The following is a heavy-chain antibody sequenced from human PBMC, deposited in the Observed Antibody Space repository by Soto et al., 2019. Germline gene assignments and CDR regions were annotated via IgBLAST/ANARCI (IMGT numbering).Heavy chain of an antibody. CDR2: IWYDGSNK. CDR1: GFTFSSYG. J-gene: IGHJ4*02. CDR3: GREGLYGGYTAMAGIDY. D-gene: IGHD5-18*01. Sequence: QVQLVESGGGVVQPGRSLRLSCAASGFTFSSYGMHWVRQAPGKGLEWVAVIWYDGSNKYYADSVKGRFTISRDNSKKTRYLQMNSLRAEDTAVYYCGREGLYGGYTAMAGIDYWGQGTLVTVSS. V-gene: IGHV3-33*01.